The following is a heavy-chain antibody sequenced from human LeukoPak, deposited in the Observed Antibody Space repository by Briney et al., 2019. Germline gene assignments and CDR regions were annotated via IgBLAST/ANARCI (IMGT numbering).Heavy chain of an antibody. V-gene: IGHV1-2*02. D-gene: IGHD3-22*01. Sequence: ASVKVSCKPSGYTFTGYFIQWVRQAPGQGLEWMGWINPSSGGTNYPQKFQGRVTMSRDTSLSTAYMELSSLRSEDTAVYYCARRSDGYDSSAYCHWGQGTLVTVSS. CDR3: ARRSDGYDSSAYCH. CDR1: GYTFTGYF. J-gene: IGHJ4*02. CDR2: INPSSGGT.